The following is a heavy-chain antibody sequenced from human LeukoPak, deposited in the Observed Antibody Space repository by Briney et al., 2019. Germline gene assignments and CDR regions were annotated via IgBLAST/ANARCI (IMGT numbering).Heavy chain of an antibody. D-gene: IGHD2-2*01. CDR3: ARSGYQLLSIDY. CDR1: GFTFSGYN. Sequence: GGSLRLSCAASGFTFSGYNMNWVRQAPGKGLEWVSSISSSSSYIYYADSVKGRFTISRDNAKNPLYLQMNSLRAEDTAVYYCARSGYQLLSIDYWGQGILVTVSS. J-gene: IGHJ4*02. V-gene: IGHV3-21*01. CDR2: ISSSSSYI.